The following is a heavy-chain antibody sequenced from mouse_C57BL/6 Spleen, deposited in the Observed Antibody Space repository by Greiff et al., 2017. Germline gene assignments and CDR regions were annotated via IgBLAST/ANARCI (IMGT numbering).Heavy chain of an antibody. D-gene: IGHD2-4*01. CDR3: AAYDYDTWFAY. CDR1: GFSLTSYG. J-gene: IGHJ3*01. CDR2: IWGDGSN. Sequence: VKLVESGPGLVAPSQSLSITCTASGFSLTSYGVSWVSQPPGQGLEWLGVIWGDGSNNYHSALISRLSISKDNSKSTVFLKLNSLQTDDTATYYCAAYDYDTWFAYWGQGTLVTVSA. V-gene: IGHV2-3*01.